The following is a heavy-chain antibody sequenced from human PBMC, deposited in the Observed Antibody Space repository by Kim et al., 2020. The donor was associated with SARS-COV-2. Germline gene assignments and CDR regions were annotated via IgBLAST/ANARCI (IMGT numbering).Heavy chain of an antibody. CDR3: ARGPLRLGELSLYYYFDY. J-gene: IGHJ4*02. V-gene: IGHV4-59*13. Sequence: SETLSLTCTVSGGSISSYYWSWIRQPPGKGLEWIGYIYYSGSTNYNPSLKSRVTISVDTSKNQFSLKLSSVTAADTAVYYCARGPLRLGELSLYYYFDYWGQGTLVTVSS. D-gene: IGHD3-16*02. CDR2: IYYSGST. CDR1: GGSISSYY.